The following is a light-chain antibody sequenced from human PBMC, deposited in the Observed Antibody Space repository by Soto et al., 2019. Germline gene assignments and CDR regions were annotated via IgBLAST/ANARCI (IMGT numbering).Light chain of an antibody. Sequence: EIVLTQSPANLSLSPGERATLSCRASQSVSSYLAWYQQKPGQAPRLLIYDASNRATGIPARFSGSGSGTDFTLAISSLEPEDFAVYYCQQRSNWPLSYTFGQGTKLEIK. J-gene: IGKJ2*01. CDR3: QQRSNWPLSYT. CDR2: DAS. CDR1: QSVSSY. V-gene: IGKV3-11*01.